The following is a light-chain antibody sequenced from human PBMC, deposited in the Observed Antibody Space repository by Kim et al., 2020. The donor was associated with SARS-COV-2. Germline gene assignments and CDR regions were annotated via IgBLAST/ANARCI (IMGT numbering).Light chain of an antibody. V-gene: IGLV2-8*01. CDR2: EVS. CDR3: SSYAGSNNLRVV. CDR1: SSDVGGYNY. Sequence: QSALTQPPSASGSPGQSVTISCTGTSSDVGGYNYVSWYQQHPGKAPNLMIYEVSKRPSGVPDRFSGSKSGNTASLTVSGLQAEDEADYYCSSYAGSNNLRVVFGGGTQLTVL. J-gene: IGLJ2*01.